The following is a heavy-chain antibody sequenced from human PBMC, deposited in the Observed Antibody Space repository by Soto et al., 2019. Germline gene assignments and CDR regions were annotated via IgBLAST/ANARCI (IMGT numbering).Heavy chain of an antibody. CDR2: INSDGSTT. CDR3: ARDRSYNTDY. Sequence: GGSLRLSCAASGFTFSNSWMHWVRQAPGKGLVWVSYINSDGSTTTYADSVKGRFTISRDNAKNTVYLQITSLTAEDTAVYYCARDRSYNTDYWGLASLVTLSS. J-gene: IGHJ4*02. D-gene: IGHD1-20*01. CDR1: GFTFSNSW. V-gene: IGHV3-74*01.